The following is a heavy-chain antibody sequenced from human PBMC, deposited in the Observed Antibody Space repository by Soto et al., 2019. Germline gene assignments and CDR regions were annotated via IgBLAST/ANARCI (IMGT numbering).Heavy chain of an antibody. CDR1: GFTFSSYG. D-gene: IGHD3-3*01. V-gene: IGHV3-30*18. CDR3: AKDATYYDFWSGYLKSYYGMDV. CDR2: ISYDGSNK. J-gene: IGHJ6*02. Sequence: GSLRLSCAASGFTFSSYGMHWVRQAPGKGLEWVAVISYDGSNKYYAGSVKGRLTVSRDNSKNTLYLQMNSLRAEDTAVYYCAKDATYYDFWSGYLKSYYGMDVWGQGTTVTVSS.